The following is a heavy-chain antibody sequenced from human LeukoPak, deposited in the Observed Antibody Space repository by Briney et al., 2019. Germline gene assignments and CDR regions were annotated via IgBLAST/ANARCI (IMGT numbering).Heavy chain of an antibody. V-gene: IGHV4-61*01. D-gene: IGHD4-17*01. CDR1: GDSVSSGRYY. CDR2: IYYTGTT. Sequence: SETLSLTCTVSGDSVSSGRYYWTWIRQPPGKALEWIGYIYYTGTTAYNPSLKSRVTISIDMSKNQFSLKLSSVTAADTAIYYCATPGPNYEDYAYDSWGQGTLVTVSS. J-gene: IGHJ4*02. CDR3: ATPGPNYEDYAYDS.